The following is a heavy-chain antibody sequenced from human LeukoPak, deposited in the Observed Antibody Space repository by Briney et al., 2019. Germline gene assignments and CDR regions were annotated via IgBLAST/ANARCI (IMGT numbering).Heavy chain of an antibody. J-gene: IGHJ5*02. CDR3: ARDPSIAARPNWFDP. CDR2: IRYDGGNK. D-gene: IGHD6-6*01. V-gene: IGHV3-30*02. Sequence: GGSLRLSCAASGFSFSSYGMHWVRQAPGKGLEWVAFIRYDGGNKYYADSVKGRFTISRDNSKNTLYLQMNSLRAEDTAVYYCARDPSIAARPNWFDPWGQGTLVTVSS. CDR1: GFSFSSYG.